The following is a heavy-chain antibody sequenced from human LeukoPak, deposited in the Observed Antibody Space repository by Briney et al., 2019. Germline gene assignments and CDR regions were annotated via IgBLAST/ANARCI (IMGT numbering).Heavy chain of an antibody. CDR3: ARDRGYYYDSSGYLDAFDI. CDR1: GGSISSYY. Sequence: SETLSLTCTVSGGSISSYYWSWIRQPPGKGLEWIGYIYYSGSTNYNPSLKSRVTISVDTSKNQFSLKLSSVTAADAAVYYCARDRGYYYDSSGYLDAFDIWGQGTMVTVSS. D-gene: IGHD3-22*01. V-gene: IGHV4-59*01. J-gene: IGHJ3*02. CDR2: IYYSGST.